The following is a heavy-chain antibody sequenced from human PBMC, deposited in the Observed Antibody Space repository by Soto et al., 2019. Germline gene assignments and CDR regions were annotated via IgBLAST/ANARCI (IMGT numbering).Heavy chain of an antibody. CDR2: ISGSGGGT. Sequence: SGGSLRLSCAASVFTFSSYAMSWVRQAPGKGLEWVSTISGSGGGTYYADSMKGRFTISRDNSKNTLYLQMYSLRVEDTAVYYCARESDHWGQGTLVTVSS. V-gene: IGHV3-23*01. J-gene: IGHJ4*02. CDR3: ARESDH. CDR1: VFTFSSYA.